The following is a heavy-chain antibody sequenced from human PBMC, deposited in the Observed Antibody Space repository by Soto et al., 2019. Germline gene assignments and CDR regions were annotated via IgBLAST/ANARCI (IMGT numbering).Heavy chain of an antibody. V-gene: IGHV3-23*01. CDR1: GFSFSNYA. D-gene: IGHD6-13*01. CDR2: ISGSGGST. CDR3: AKVGAAAGRDYYYGMDV. Sequence: GGSLRLSCVASGFSFSNYAMTWVRQAPGKGLEWVSAISGSGGSTYYADSVKGRFTISRDNSKNTLYLQMNSLRAEDTAVYYCAKVGAAAGRDYYYGMDVWGQGTTVTVSS. J-gene: IGHJ6*02.